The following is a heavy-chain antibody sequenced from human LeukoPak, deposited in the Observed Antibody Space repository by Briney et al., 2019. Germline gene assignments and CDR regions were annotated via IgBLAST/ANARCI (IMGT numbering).Heavy chain of an antibody. V-gene: IGHV3-23*01. D-gene: IGHD2-2*01. CDR2: ISGSGGST. CDR1: GFTLSSYA. Sequence: GGSLRLSCAASGFTLSSYAMSWVRQAPGKGLEWVSAISGSGGSTYYADSVKGRFTISRDNSKNTLYLQMNSLRAEDTAVYYCAKDTQVVPAATPDYWGQGTLVTVSS. CDR3: AKDTQVVPAATPDY. J-gene: IGHJ4*02.